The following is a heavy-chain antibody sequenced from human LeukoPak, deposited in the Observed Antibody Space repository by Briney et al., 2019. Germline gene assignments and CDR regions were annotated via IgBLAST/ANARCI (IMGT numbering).Heavy chain of an antibody. V-gene: IGHV3-74*01. J-gene: IGHJ4*02. CDR1: GFTFSSYW. Sequence: PGGSLRLSCAASGFTFSSYWMHWVRQAPGKGLVWVSRINSDGSSTSYPDSVKGRFTISRDNAKNTLYLQMNSLRVEDTAVYYCASHCSSTSCLGYWGQGTLVTVSP. D-gene: IGHD2-2*01. CDR3: ASHCSSTSCLGY. CDR2: INSDGSST.